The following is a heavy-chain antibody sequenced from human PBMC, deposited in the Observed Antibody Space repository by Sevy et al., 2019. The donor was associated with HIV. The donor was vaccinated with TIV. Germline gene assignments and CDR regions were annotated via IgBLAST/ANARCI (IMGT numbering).Heavy chain of an antibody. CDR2: ISNSGNDI. Sequence: GGSLRLSCAASGFTFNTYAMGWVRQAPGKGLEWVSGISNSGNDIYYAGSVEGRFTISRDNSKSTLYLEMNNLRADDKGVYYCAKDGATYCTDGICFPYWYFDLWGRGALVTVSS. J-gene: IGHJ2*01. CDR1: GFTFNTYA. CDR3: AKDGATYCTDGICFPYWYFDL. V-gene: IGHV3-23*01. D-gene: IGHD2-8*01.